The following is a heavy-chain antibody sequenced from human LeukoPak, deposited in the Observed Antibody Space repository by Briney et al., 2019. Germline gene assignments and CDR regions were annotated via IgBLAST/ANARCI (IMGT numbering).Heavy chain of an antibody. CDR3: ARDSYLESVITNLGGGY. CDR2: INPNSGDT. J-gene: IGHJ4*02. V-gene: IGHV1-2*02. Sequence: ASVKVSCKASGYTFIGYYMYWVRQAPGQRLEWMGWINPNSGDTKYAQRFQDRVTMTRDTSISTAYMELSRLRSDDTAVYYCARDSYLESVITNLGGGYWGQGTLVTVSS. D-gene: IGHD3-16*01. CDR1: GYTFIGYY.